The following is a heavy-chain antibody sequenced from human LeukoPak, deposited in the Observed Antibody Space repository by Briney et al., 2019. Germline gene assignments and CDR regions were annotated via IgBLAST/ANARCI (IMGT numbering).Heavy chain of an antibody. CDR1: GASISRYY. Sequence: SETLSLTCSVSGASISRYYWSWIRQPAGQGLEWIGHIYASGSTYYNPSLKSRVTISVDTSKNQFSLKLSSVTAADTAVYYCARLRILPIIDYWGQGTLVTVSS. CDR2: IYASGST. J-gene: IGHJ4*02. D-gene: IGHD1-26*01. CDR3: ARLRILPIIDY. V-gene: IGHV4-4*08.